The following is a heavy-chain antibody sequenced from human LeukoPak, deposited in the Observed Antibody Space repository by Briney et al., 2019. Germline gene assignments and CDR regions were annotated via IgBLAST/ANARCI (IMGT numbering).Heavy chain of an antibody. V-gene: IGHV3-49*04. Sequence: PAPSLIFSCAASGFTLCDYAMGWVRQAPGQGLEWVGFIRTKTYGGTTEYAASVKGRFTISRDDSKSIAYLQMNSLKTEDTAVYYCTRLSHYGKYFDYWGQGTLVTVSS. CDR1: GFTLCDYA. CDR2: IRTKTYGGTT. CDR3: TRLSHYGKYFDY. J-gene: IGHJ4*02. D-gene: IGHD4-17*01.